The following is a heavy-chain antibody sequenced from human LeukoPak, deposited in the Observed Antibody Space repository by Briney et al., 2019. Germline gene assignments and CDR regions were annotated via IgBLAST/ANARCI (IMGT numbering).Heavy chain of an antibody. V-gene: IGHV4-39*07. CDR2: IYYSGST. J-gene: IGHJ6*03. CDR1: GGSISSSSYY. Sequence: SETLSLTCTVSGGSISSSSYYWGWIRQPPGKGLEWIGSIYYSGSTYYNPSLKSRVTISVDTSKNQFSLKLSSVTAADTAVYFCARVSWSPGTSYYYMDVWGKGTTVTVSS. D-gene: IGHD1-1*01. CDR3: ARVSWSPGTSYYYMDV.